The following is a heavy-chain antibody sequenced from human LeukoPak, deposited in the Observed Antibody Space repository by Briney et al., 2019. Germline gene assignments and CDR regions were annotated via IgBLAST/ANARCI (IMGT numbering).Heavy chain of an antibody. CDR1: GFTFSSYA. CDR2: ISGSGGST. D-gene: IGHD3-9*01. Sequence: GGSLRLSCAASGFTFSSYAMSWVRQAPGKGLEWVSAISGSGGSTYYADSVKGWFTISRDNSKNTLYLQMNSLRAEDTAVYYCAKDDYDILTGPIDYWGQGTLVTVSS. CDR3: AKDDYDILTGPIDY. J-gene: IGHJ4*02. V-gene: IGHV3-23*01.